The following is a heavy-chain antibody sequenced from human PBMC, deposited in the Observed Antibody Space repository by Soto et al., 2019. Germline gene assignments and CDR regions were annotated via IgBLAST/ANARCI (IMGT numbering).Heavy chain of an antibody. CDR1: GYTFINHG. V-gene: IGHV1-18*01. CDR3: ARDLTVITEAQGY. J-gene: IGHJ4*02. CDR2: ISTFNGDT. D-gene: IGHD4-17*01. Sequence: GASVKVSCKASGYTFINHGISWVRQSPGQGLEWMGWISTFNGDTNFAQKFQGRVTLTTDTSTSTAYMEVRSLRSDDTAVYYCARDLTVITEAQGYWGQGTLVTVSS.